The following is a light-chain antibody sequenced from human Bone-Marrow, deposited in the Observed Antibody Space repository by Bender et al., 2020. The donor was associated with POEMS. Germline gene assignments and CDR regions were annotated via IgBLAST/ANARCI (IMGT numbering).Light chain of an antibody. V-gene: IGLV3-1*01. CDR1: QLGDQY. Sequence: SYGLTQPPSVSVSPGHTANITCSGDQLGDQYASWYQLKPGQSPVLVIYEDNKRPSGIPERFSGSNSGNIATLTISGTQAEDEAHYYCSSYTRSSTWVFGGGTKLTVL. CDR2: EDN. CDR3: SSYTRSSTWV. J-gene: IGLJ3*02.